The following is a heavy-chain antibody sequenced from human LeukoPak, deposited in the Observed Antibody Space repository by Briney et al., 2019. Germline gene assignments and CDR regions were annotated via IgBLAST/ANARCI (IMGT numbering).Heavy chain of an antibody. CDR2: IYYSGST. CDR3: ARDATVVTTDYYYYYGMDV. J-gene: IGHJ6*02. Sequence: KSSETLSLTCTVSGGSISSGGYYWSWIRQHPGKGLEWIGYIYYSGSTYYNPSLKSRVTISVDTSKNQFSLKLSSATAADTAVYYCARDATVVTTDYYYYYGMDVWGQGTTVTVSS. CDR1: GGSISSGGYY. V-gene: IGHV4-31*03. D-gene: IGHD4-23*01.